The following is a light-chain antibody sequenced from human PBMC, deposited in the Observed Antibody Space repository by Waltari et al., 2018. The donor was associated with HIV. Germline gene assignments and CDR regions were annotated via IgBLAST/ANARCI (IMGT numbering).Light chain of an antibody. J-gene: IGKJ4*01. V-gene: IGKV4-1*01. CDR3: QQYFSLPLT. CDR2: RAS. CDR1: RPVLYHYKNANY. Sequence: DIVMTQSPASLTVSRGERATINCRSSRPVLYHYKNANYLAWYQNKPGQPPKVLIYRASTRAFGVSDRFSGTGSGTNFSLTISSLQADDLAVYYCQQYFSLPLTFGGGTKVEV.